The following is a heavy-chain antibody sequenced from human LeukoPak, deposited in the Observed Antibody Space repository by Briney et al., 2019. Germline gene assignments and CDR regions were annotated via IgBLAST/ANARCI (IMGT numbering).Heavy chain of an antibody. Sequence: GGSLRLSCAASGFTFSSYAMTWVRQAPGKGLEWVSGISGGGGSTYYADSVKGRFSISRDNSKNNLNLQMNSLRAEDTAIYYCARDWRCDWPMSSDYWGQGTLVTVSS. V-gene: IGHV3-23*01. CDR2: ISGGGGST. CDR3: ARDWRCDWPMSSDY. D-gene: IGHD2-21*02. J-gene: IGHJ4*02. CDR1: GFTFSSYA.